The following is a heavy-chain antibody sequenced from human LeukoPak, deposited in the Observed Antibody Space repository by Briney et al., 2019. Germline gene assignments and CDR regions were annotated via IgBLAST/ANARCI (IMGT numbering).Heavy chain of an antibody. V-gene: IGHV4-39*07. J-gene: IGHJ5*02. D-gene: IGHD2-15*01. Sequence: WVRQAPGKGLEWIGSIYYSGSTYYNPSLKSRVTISVDTSKNQFSLKLSSVTAADTAVYYCASAIVVVVAATRSSWFDPWGQGTLVTVSS. CDR2: IYYSGST. CDR3: ASAIVVVVAATRSSWFDP.